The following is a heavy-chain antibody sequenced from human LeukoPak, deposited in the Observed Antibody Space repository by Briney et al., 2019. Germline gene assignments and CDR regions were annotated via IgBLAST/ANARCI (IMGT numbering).Heavy chain of an antibody. J-gene: IGHJ4*02. Sequence: GGSLRLSCEASGFSFSTYGMHWVRQAPGKGLEWVAVISFDGNNKYYPDSVKGRFTISRDNSTNTLYLQMNSLRAEDTAVYYCAKDWGHWGYGYYFDHWGQGTLVTVSS. CDR2: ISFDGNNK. CDR3: AKDWGHWGYGYYFDH. CDR1: GFSFSTYG. D-gene: IGHD7-27*01. V-gene: IGHV3-30*18.